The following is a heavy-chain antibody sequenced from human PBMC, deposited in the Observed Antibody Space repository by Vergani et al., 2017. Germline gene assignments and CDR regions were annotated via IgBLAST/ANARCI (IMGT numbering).Heavy chain of an antibody. V-gene: IGHV3-53*02. D-gene: IGHD6-19*01. Sequence: EVQLVETGGGLIQPGGSLRLSCAASGFTVSSNYMSWVRQAPGKGLEWVSVIYSGGSTYYADSVKGRFTISRDNSKNTLYLQVNSLRAEDTAVYYCARDGRGWYNWFDPWGQGTLVTVSS. J-gene: IGHJ5*02. CDR2: IYSGGST. CDR1: GFTVSSNY. CDR3: ARDGRGWYNWFDP.